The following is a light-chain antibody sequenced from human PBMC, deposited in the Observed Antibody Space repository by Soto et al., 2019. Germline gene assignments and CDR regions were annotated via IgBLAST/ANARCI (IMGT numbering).Light chain of an antibody. Sequence: QSVLTQPPSVSGAPGQRVTISCTGSSSNIGAGYDVHWYQQLPGTAPKLLIYGNTNRPSGVPKRFSGSKSGTSASLAITGLQAEDEADYYCQSYDNSLSGSGVFGTGTKVTVL. CDR1: SSNIGAGYD. V-gene: IGLV1-40*01. CDR3: QSYDNSLSGSGV. CDR2: GNT. J-gene: IGLJ1*01.